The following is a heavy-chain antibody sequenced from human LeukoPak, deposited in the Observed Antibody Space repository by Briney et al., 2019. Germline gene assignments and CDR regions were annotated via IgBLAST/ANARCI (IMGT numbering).Heavy chain of an antibody. V-gene: IGHV3-49*04. Sequence: GSLRLSCTASGFTFADHLMSWVRQAPGKGLEWVGFIKTKASGGTAEYAASVKGRFTISRDDSKSIAYLQMNSLKSEDTAFYYCTGGWFGESWGQGTLVTVSS. CDR3: TGGWFGES. D-gene: IGHD3-10*01. J-gene: IGHJ4*02. CDR2: IKTKASGGTA. CDR1: GFTFADHL.